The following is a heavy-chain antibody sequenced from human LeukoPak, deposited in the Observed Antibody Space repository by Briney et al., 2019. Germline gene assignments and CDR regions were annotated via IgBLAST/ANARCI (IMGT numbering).Heavy chain of an antibody. V-gene: IGHV3-33*01. D-gene: IGHD6-13*01. CDR1: GFTFSSYG. J-gene: IGHJ5*02. CDR3: ARETIAAAGEDWFDP. CDR2: IWYDGSNK. Sequence: GGSLRLSCAASGFTFSSYGKHWVRQAPGKGLEWVAVIWYDGSNKYYADSVKGRFTISRDNSKNTLYLQMNSLRAEDTAVYYCARETIAAAGEDWFDPWGQGTLVTVSS.